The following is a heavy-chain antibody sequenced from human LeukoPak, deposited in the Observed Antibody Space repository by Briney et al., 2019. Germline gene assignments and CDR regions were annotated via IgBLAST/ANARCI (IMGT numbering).Heavy chain of an antibody. J-gene: IGHJ6*04. CDR2: IFSTGTT. CDR1: GTSFTNYF. CDR3: ARATSFWDPVPALDV. V-gene: IGHV4-4*07. D-gene: IGHD3-3*01. Sequence: SETLSLTCSVSGTSFTNYFWVWIRQPAGMGLEWIGRIFSTGTTNYNPSLKRRVSMSMDTAKNQVSLELTSLTAADTAIYYCARATSFWDPVPALDVWGKGTTVTVSS.